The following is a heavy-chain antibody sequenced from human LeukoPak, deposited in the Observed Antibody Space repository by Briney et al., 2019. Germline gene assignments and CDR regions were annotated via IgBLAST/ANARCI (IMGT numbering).Heavy chain of an antibody. CDR2: INHSGST. V-gene: IGHV4-34*01. CDR1: GGSFSGYY. CDR3: ARQGRKGDYVWGSYRYYYFDY. J-gene: IGHJ4*02. Sequence: PSETLSLTCAVYGGSFSGYYWSWIRQPPGKGLEWIGEINHSGSTNYNPSLKSRVTISVDTSKNQFSLKLSSVTAADTAVYYCARQGRKGDYVWGSYRYYYFDYWGQGTLVTVSS. D-gene: IGHD3-16*02.